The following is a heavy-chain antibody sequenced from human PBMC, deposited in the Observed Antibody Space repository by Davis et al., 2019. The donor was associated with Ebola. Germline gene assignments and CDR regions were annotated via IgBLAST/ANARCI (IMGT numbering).Heavy chain of an antibody. CDR3: ARASPTVTYYYYGMDV. V-gene: IGHV1-46*01. CDR2: INPREGST. CDR1: GYIFSNYA. Sequence: ASVKVSCKASGYIFSNYAISWVRQAPGQGLEWMGIINPREGSTSYAQKFQGRVTMTRDTSTSTVYMELSSLRSEDTAVYYCARASPTVTYYYYGMDVWGQGTTVIVSS. D-gene: IGHD4-11*01. J-gene: IGHJ6*02.